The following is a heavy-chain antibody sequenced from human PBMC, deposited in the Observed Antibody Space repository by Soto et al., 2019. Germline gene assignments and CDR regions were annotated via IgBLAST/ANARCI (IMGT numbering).Heavy chain of an antibody. CDR2: IGIGSSTK. CDR3: ARDGVVLVPAAMVYYYYYGRDV. V-gene: IGHV3-48*04. CDR1: GLTFRNYG. Sequence: GGSLRLSCAASGLTFRNYGMNWVRQATGKGLEWVSYIGIGSSTKYYADSVKGRFTISRDNAKNSLYLQMNSLRAEDTAVYYCARDGVVLVPAAMVYYYYYGRDVGGQGTRVTVSS. D-gene: IGHD2-2*01. J-gene: IGHJ6*02.